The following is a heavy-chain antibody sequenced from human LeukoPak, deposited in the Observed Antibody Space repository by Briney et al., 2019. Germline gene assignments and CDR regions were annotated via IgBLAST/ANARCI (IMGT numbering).Heavy chain of an antibody. CDR2: IKQDGSEK. CDR3: ARDNPPDY. J-gene: IGHJ4*02. CDR1: GFSFSSSW. V-gene: IGHV3-7*03. Sequence: GGSLRLSCVASGFSFSSSWMSWVRQAPGKGLEWVANIKQDGSEKSYVESVRGRFTISRDNAKNSLYLQLNSLRAEDTALYYCARDNPPDYWGQGTLVTVSS.